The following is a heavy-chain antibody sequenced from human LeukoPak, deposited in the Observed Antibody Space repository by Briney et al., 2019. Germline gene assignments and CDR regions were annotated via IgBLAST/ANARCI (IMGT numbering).Heavy chain of an antibody. CDR1: GGSISNFY. J-gene: IGHJ3*02. D-gene: IGHD2-2*01. CDR2: IHYSGST. Sequence: SETLSLTCTVSGGSISNFYWIWIRQPPGKGLEWIGNIHYSGSTNSNPSLKSRVTISVDTSKNQFSLKLSSVTAADTAVYYCARNVCSSTSCSAFDIWGQGTMVTVSS. V-gene: IGHV4-59*12. CDR3: ARNVCSSTSCSAFDI.